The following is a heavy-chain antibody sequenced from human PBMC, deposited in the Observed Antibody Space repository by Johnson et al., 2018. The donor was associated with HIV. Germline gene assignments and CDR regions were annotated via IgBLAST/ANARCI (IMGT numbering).Heavy chain of an antibody. CDR2: ISYDGSNK. D-gene: IGHD2-2*01. Sequence: QVQLVESGGGVVQPGRSLRLSCAASRFTFSSYAMHWVRQAPGKGLEWVALISYDGSNKYYADSVKGRFTISRDNSKNSLYLQMNSLRAEDTALYYCARGYCSSTSCYAFFLPFDIWGQGTMVTVSS. CDR3: ARGYCSSTSCYAFFLPFDI. CDR1: RFTFSSYA. V-gene: IGHV3-30*04. J-gene: IGHJ3*02.